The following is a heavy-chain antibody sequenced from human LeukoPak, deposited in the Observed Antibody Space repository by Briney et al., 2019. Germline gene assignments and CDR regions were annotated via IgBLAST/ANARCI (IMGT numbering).Heavy chain of an antibody. Sequence: SETLSLTCAVYGGSFSGYYWSWIRQPAGKGLEWIGRVGRMYNRESTNYNPSLKSPVTISLDTSKNQFSLKLSSVTAADTAVYYCASSSWLRDANFDSWGQGTLVTVSS. J-gene: IGHJ4*02. CDR3: ASSSWLRDANFDS. CDR1: GGSFSGYY. D-gene: IGHD2-2*01. V-gene: IGHV4-59*10. CDR2: VGRMYNREST.